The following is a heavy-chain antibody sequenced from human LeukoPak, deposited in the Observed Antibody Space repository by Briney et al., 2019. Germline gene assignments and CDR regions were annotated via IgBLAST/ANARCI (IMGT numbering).Heavy chain of an antibody. V-gene: IGHV1-69*04. CDR3: AYDFWSGYNS. J-gene: IGHJ4*02. CDR2: IIPILGIA. Sequence: ASVKVSCKASGGTFSSYAISWVRQAPGQGLEWMGRIIPILGIANYAQKFHGRVTITADKSTSTAYMELSSLRSEDTAVYYCAYDFWSGYNSWGQGTLVTVSS. D-gene: IGHD3-3*01. CDR1: GGTFSSYA.